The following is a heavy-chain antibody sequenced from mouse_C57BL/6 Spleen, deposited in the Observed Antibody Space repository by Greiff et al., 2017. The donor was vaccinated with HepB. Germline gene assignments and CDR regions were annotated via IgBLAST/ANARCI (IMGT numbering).Heavy chain of an antibody. CDR2: IYPRSGNT. Sequence: VQLQESGAELARPGASVKLSCKASGYTFTSYGISWVKQRTGQGLEWIGEIYPRSGNTYYNEKFKGKATLTADKSSSTAYMELRSLTSEDSAVYFCARGGTTVVGGDYFDYWGQGTTLTVSS. J-gene: IGHJ2*01. CDR3: ARGGTTVVGGDYFDY. D-gene: IGHD1-1*01. CDR1: GYTFTSYG. V-gene: IGHV1-81*01.